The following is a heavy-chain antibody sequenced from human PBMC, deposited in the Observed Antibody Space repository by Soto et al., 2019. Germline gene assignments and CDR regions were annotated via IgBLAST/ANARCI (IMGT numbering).Heavy chain of an antibody. CDR3: ARGGNYDSSGYCSFY. D-gene: IGHD3-22*01. CDR2: IIPLFRTS. CDR1: GGTFSTYS. V-gene: IGHV1-69*13. J-gene: IGHJ4*02. Sequence: SVNVSYKPSGGTFSTYSIDLVLPPPGQGLEWMVCIIPLFRTSKHAQNFHRRITITSDESTQKPHLELTSLRSQHTALHFFARGGNYDSSGYCSFYWGQGTLVTVSS.